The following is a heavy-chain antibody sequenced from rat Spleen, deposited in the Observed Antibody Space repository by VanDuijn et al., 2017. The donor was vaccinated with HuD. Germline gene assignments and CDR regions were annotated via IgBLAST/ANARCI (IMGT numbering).Heavy chain of an antibody. CDR3: ARPGTGSWFAY. J-gene: IGHJ3*01. CDR2: ISPGADNT. Sequence: EVQLVESGGGLVQPGRSMKLSCAASGFTFSDYYMAWVRQAPAKGLEWVASISPGADNTYFRDSVKGRFTISRDNAKSTLYLQMDSLRSEDTATYYCARPGTGSWFAYWGQGTLVTVSA. D-gene: IGHD5-1*01. CDR1: GFTFSDYY. V-gene: IGHV5-25*01.